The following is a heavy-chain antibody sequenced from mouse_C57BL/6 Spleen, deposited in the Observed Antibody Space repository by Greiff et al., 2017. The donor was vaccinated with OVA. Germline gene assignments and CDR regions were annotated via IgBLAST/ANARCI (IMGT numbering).Heavy chain of an antibody. V-gene: IGHV1-26*01. J-gene: IGHJ3*01. CDR2: INPNNGGT. D-gene: IGHD1-1*02. CDR1: GYTFTDYY. CDR3: ARDGD. Sequence: EVQLQQSGPELVKPGASVKISCKASGYTFTDYYMNWVKQSHGKSLEWIGDINPNNGGTSYNQKFKGKATLTVDKSASTAYMELRSLTSEDSAVYYCARDGDWGQGTLVTVSA.